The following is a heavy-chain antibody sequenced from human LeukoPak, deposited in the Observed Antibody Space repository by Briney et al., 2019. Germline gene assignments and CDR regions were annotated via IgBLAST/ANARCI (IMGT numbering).Heavy chain of an antibody. CDR3: AKANVKYCSGGSCFDAFDI. V-gene: IGHV3-23*01. Sequence: GGSLRLSCTVSGFPVSINSMSWVRQAPGKGPEWVSAISHSGGTTYYADSVKGRFTITRDNSKNTLYLQMNSLRAEDTAVYYCAKANVKYCSGGSCFDAFDIWGQGTMVTVSS. D-gene: IGHD2-15*01. CDR2: ISHSGGTT. CDR1: GFPVSINS. J-gene: IGHJ3*02.